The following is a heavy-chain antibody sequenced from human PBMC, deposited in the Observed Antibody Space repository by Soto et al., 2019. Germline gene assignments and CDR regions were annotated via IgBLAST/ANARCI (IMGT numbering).Heavy chain of an antibody. CDR1: GLTLSNDW. Sequence: GGSLRLSXAASGLTLSNDWISWVRQAPGKGLEWVANIKEDGSERNYVDSVKGRFTISRDNAENSLYLQMNSLRPEDTAVYYCASARHIGPWGQGTLVTVSS. J-gene: IGHJ5*02. D-gene: IGHD2-21*01. CDR3: ASARHIGP. CDR2: IKEDGSER. V-gene: IGHV3-7*01.